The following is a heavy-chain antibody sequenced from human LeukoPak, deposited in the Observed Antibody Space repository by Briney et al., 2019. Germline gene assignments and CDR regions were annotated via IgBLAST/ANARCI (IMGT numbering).Heavy chain of an antibody. D-gene: IGHD3-22*01. CDR1: GFTFSSYA. J-gene: IGHJ4*02. CDR3: AKSHDSSGYYYVDWDYFDY. CDR2: ISYDGSNK. Sequence: GGSLRLSCAASGFTFSSYAMHWVRQAPGKGLEWVAVISYDGSNKYYADSVKGRFTISRDNSKNTLYLQMNSLRAEDTAVYYCAKSHDSSGYYYVDWDYFDYWGQGTLVTVSS. V-gene: IGHV3-30-3*02.